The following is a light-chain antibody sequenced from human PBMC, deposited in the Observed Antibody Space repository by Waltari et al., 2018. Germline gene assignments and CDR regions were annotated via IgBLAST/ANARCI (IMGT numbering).Light chain of an antibody. V-gene: IGKV1-39*01. J-gene: IGKJ3*01. Sequence: DIQMTQSPSSLSASVGDRVTITCRASQTIDNYLNWYHQKPGKAPDLLIFAASSLRTGVPSRFSGSQSGTDFTLTISSLQPEDFATYYCQQTYNPPFTFGPGTNVDVK. CDR2: AAS. CDR3: QQTYNPPFT. CDR1: QTIDNY.